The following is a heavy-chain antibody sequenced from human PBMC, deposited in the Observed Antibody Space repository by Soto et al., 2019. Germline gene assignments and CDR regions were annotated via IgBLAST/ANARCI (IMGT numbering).Heavy chain of an antibody. CDR1: GFTFSTYA. D-gene: IGHD6-6*01. Sequence: SLRLXCAASGFTFSTYAMAWVRQAPGKGLECVSGISSNGVSTYYADSVKGRFTISRDNSKNTVYLQMGSLRPEDMAVYYCARRARPDFYYLDVWGKGTTVTVSS. J-gene: IGHJ6*03. CDR3: ARRARPDFYYLDV. CDR2: ISSNGVST. V-gene: IGHV3-64*02.